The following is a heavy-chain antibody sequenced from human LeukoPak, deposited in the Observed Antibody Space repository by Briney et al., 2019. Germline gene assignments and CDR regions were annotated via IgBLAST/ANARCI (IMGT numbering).Heavy chain of an antibody. D-gene: IGHD2-21*01. V-gene: IGHV3-23*01. CDR3: VKDPRDTYGTNWFVS. CDR1: GFSFGNYA. Sequence: GGSLRLSCVASGFSFGNYAMSWVRQAPGKGLQWVSQISGTGGATWYAGFARDRFTISRDTSKKTLYLQMSGLRVEDTAMYYCVKDPRDTYGTNWFVSWGQGTLLLVSS. CDR2: ISGTGGAT. J-gene: IGHJ5*01.